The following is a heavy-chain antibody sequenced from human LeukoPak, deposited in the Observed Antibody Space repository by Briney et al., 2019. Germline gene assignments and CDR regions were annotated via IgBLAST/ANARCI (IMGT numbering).Heavy chain of an antibody. Sequence: PLETLSLTCTVSGGSISSYSWSWIRQPAGKGLEWIGRIYSSGSTNYNPPLKSRVTMSVDTSKNQFSLKLSSVTAADTAVYYCARDREVGASKWFDPWGQGTLVTVSS. D-gene: IGHD1-26*01. CDR1: GGSISSYS. CDR3: ARDREVGASKWFDP. V-gene: IGHV4-4*07. J-gene: IGHJ5*02. CDR2: IYSSGST.